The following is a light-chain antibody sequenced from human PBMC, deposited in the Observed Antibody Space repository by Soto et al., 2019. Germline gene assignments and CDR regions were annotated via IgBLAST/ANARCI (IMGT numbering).Light chain of an antibody. CDR1: QSVSRASNNRLQ. CDR2: WAS. Sequence: DTVMTQSPDSLAVSLGERATINCKSRQSVSRASNNRLQLAWYQQKPGQPPKLLIYWASTRESGVPDRFSGSGSGTDFTLTITSLQAEDVAVYYCLQYSGPPQGFTFGPGTKVDIK. J-gene: IGKJ3*01. V-gene: IGKV4-1*01. CDR3: LQYSGPPQGFT.